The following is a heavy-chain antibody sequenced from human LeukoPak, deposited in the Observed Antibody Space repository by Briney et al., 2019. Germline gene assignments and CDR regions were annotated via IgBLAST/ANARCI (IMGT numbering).Heavy chain of an antibody. V-gene: IGHV3-7*01. CDR3: ARDVGEWELR. Sequence: GGSLRLSCVASGFTFSSRDWMTWVRQAPGKGLEWVANIKQDGSEKNYVDSVKGRFTISRDNAKNSVDLQMNSLRVEDTAVYYCARDVGEWELRWGQGTLVTVSS. D-gene: IGHD1-26*01. CDR2: IKQDGSEK. CDR1: GFTFSSRDW. J-gene: IGHJ1*01.